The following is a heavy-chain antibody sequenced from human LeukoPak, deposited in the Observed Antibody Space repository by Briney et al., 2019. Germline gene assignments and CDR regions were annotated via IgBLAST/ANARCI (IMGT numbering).Heavy chain of an antibody. V-gene: IGHV4-39*01. CDR3: ARRSYSSGWDYYYYAMDV. CDR2: IYYSGTT. Sequence: PSETLSLTCTVSGGSIGSSSYYWGWIRQPPGKGLEWLGTIYYSGTTYYNPSLKSRVTISVDTSKNQFSLKLSSVTAADTAVYYCARRSYSSGWDYYYYAMDVWGQGPRSPSP. CDR1: GGSIGSSSYY. D-gene: IGHD6-19*01. J-gene: IGHJ6*02.